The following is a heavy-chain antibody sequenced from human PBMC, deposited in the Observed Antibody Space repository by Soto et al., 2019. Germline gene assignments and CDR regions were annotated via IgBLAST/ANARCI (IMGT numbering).Heavy chain of an antibody. D-gene: IGHD3-10*01. V-gene: IGHV4-31*03. CDR3: ERASGDYFDY. CDR1: GGSISSGGYY. CDR2: IFYSGST. Sequence: QVQLQESGPGLVKPSQTLSLTCTVSGGSISSGGYYWSWIRQHPGKGLEWIGYIFYSGSTYYNPYLMSRVTISVDTSKNHFSLKLSSVTAADTAVYYCERASGDYFDYWGQGTLVAVSS. J-gene: IGHJ4*02.